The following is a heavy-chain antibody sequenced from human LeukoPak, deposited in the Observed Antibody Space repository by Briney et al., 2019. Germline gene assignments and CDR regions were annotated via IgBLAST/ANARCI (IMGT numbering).Heavy chain of an antibody. CDR3: TTDLVGATIAGYFDY. V-gene: IGHV3-15*01. J-gene: IGHJ4*02. CDR2: IKSKTDGGTT. Sequence: GGSLRLSCAASGFTFSNAWMSWVRQAPGKGLEWVGRIKSKTDGGTTDYAAPVKGRFTISRDDSKNTLYLQMNNLKTEDTAVYYCTTDLVGATIAGYFDYWGQGTLVTVSS. CDR1: GFTFSNAW. D-gene: IGHD1-26*01.